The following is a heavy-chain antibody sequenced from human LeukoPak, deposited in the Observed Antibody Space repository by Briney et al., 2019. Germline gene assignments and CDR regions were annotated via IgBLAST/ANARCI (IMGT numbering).Heavy chain of an antibody. D-gene: IGHD2-8*01. Sequence: PSETLSLTCTVSGGSISSYYWSWIRQPAGKGLEWIGRIYSSGSTNYNPSLKSRVTMSVDTSKNQFSLKVTSVTAADTAVYYCARVGYASSAMYFQQWGQGTLVSVSS. CDR2: IYSSGST. CDR3: ARVGYASSAMYFQQ. V-gene: IGHV4-4*07. J-gene: IGHJ1*01. CDR1: GGSISSYY.